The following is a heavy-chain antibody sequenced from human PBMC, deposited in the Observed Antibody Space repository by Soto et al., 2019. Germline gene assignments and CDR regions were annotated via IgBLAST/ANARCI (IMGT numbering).Heavy chain of an antibody. CDR2: ISAYNGNT. V-gene: IGHV1-18*04. CDR1: GYTFTSYG. D-gene: IGHD3-22*01. CDR3: ARSISYYDSSGPYPLDY. J-gene: IGHJ4*02. Sequence: RASVKVSCKASGYTFTSYGISWVRQALGQGLEWMGWISAYNGNTNYAQKLQGRVTMTTDTSTSTAYMELRSLRSDDTAVYYCARSISYYDSSGPYPLDYWGQGTLVTVSS.